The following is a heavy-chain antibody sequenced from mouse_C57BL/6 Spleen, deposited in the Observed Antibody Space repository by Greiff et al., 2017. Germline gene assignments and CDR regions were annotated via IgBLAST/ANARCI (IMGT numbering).Heavy chain of an antibody. CDR2: IDPEDGDT. J-gene: IGHJ4*01. Sequence: EVQLQESGAELVRPGASVKLSCTASGFNIKDYYMHWVKQRPEQGLEWIGRIDPEDGDTEYAPKFQGKATMTADTSSNTAYLQLSRLTSEDTAVYYCTYDGYPYAMDDWGQGTSVTVSS. CDR1: GFNIKDYY. CDR3: TYDGYPYAMDD. V-gene: IGHV14-1*01. D-gene: IGHD2-3*01.